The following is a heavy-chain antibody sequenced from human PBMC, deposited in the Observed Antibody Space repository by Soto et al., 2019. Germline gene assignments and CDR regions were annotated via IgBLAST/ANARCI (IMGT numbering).Heavy chain of an antibody. CDR3: ARDGHYYDSSGYYPRYYFDY. D-gene: IGHD3-22*01. V-gene: IGHV3-30-3*01. CDR1: GFTFSSYA. J-gene: IGHJ4*02. CDR2: ISYDGSNK. Sequence: PGGSLRLSCAASGFTFSSYAIHWVRQAPGKGLEWVAVISYDGSNKYYADSVKGRFTISRDNSKNTLYLQMNSLRAEDTAVYYCARDGHYYDSSGYYPRYYFDYWGQGTLVTVSS.